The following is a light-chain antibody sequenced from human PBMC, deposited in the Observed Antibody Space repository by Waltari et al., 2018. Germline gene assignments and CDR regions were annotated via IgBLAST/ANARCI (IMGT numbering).Light chain of an antibody. V-gene: IGKV1-9*01. CDR1: QDLTSH. CDR2: PSP. CDR3: QQLDTYPLT. Sequence: DIQLTQSPSFLSASVGDRVTITCRPSQDLTSHLAWYQLRAGTAPKFLFSPSPTLQNGVSSRFRGSGSGTDFTLTIRSLRPEDFATYYCQQLDTYPLTFGGETKL. J-gene: IGKJ4*01.